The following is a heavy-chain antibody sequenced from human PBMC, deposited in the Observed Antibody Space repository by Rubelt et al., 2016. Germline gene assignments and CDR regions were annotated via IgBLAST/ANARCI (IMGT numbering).Heavy chain of an antibody. Sequence: QVQLVQSGAEVKKPGSSVKVSCKASGGTFSSYAISWVRQAPGQGLEWMGRIIPLLVSANHARKVTGRGTMTTKTSTGRADMGLRSLGSGDRAGYYCASGEMAPYWGQGTLVTVSS. CDR1: GGTFSSYA. CDR2: IIPLLVSA. CDR3: ASGEMAPY. D-gene: IGHD5-24*01. J-gene: IGHJ4*02. V-gene: IGHV1-69*04.